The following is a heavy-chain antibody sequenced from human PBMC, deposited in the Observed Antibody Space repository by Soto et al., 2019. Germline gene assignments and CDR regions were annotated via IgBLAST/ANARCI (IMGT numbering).Heavy chain of an antibody. Sequence: EVQLLESGGGLAQPGGSLRLSCAASGLTFSTYAMAWVRQAPGKGLEWVSSIIGSGGDTYFPDSVKGRFTLSRDNSKHTVSLEANSLRVDDPAVYYCAKGCFPDGGGYCGGGSCFHYDTWGQGTLVTVSS. CDR1: GLTFSTYA. CDR3: AKGCFPDGGGYCGGGSCFHYDT. CDR2: IIGSGGDT. J-gene: IGHJ5*02. V-gene: IGHV3-23*01. D-gene: IGHD2-15*01.